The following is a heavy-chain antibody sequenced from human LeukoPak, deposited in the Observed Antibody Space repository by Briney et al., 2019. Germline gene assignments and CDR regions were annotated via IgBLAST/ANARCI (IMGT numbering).Heavy chain of an antibody. CDR2: IYPGDSDT. V-gene: IGHV5-51*01. J-gene: IGHJ4*02. CDR1: GYTFTSYW. CDR3: ARHGTSEWLHGVPGVPLDY. D-gene: IGHD5-24*01. Sequence: PGESLKISCKASGYTFTSYWIGWVRQMPGKGLEWMGIIYPGDSDTRYSPSFHGQVTISVDKSITTAYLQWSSLKASDTAIYYCARHGTSEWLHGVPGVPLDYWGQGTLVTVSS.